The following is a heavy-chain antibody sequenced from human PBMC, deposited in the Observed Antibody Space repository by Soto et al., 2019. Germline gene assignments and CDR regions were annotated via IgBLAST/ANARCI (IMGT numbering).Heavy chain of an antibody. Sequence: SETLSLTCAVSGYSISSGYYWGWIRRPPGKGLEWIGSMYHSGSTDYNPSLKSRITISVDTSKNQFSLKLRSATAADTAVYYCVRDYGGSCFDYCGQGGMVTVYS. J-gene: IGHJ4*02. D-gene: IGHD1-26*01. V-gene: IGHV4-38-2*02. CDR2: MYHSGST. CDR1: GYSISSGYY. CDR3: VRDYGGSCFDY.